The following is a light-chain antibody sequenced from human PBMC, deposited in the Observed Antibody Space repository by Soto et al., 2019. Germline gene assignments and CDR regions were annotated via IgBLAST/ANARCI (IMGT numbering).Light chain of an antibody. CDR2: EGS. CDR1: SSDVGSYNL. V-gene: IGLV2-23*01. J-gene: IGLJ1*01. CDR3: CSYAGSSTYV. Sequence: QSVQTHPPYVPGSPGHAITISCTGTSSDVGSYNLVSWYQQHPGKAPKLMIYEGSKRPSGVSNRFSGSKSGNTASLTISGLQAEEEADYYCCSYAGSSTYVFGTGTTVT.